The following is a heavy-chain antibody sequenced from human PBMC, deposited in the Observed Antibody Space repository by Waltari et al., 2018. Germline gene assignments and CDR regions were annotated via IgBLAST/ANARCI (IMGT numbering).Heavy chain of an antibody. CDR3: ARDLNYDFWSGYHERFYYYGLDL. D-gene: IGHD3-3*01. Sequence: EVQLVESGGRVAQSGGSLRLSCAASEFSFSSYWMHWVRQAPGKGLVWVSRTNADGSSTDYADFAKCRFTVSRDNAKNTLTLQMNSLRVEDTAVYYCARDLNYDFWSGYHERFYYYGLDLWGQGTAVTVYS. J-gene: IGHJ6*02. CDR1: EFSFSSYW. V-gene: IGHV3-74*01. CDR2: TNADGSST.